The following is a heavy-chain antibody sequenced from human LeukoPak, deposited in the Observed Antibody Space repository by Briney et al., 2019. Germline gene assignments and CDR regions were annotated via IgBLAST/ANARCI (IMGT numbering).Heavy chain of an antibody. D-gene: IGHD3-16*01. CDR1: GFTFSSSG. Sequence: GGPLRLSCAPSGFTFSSSGMHWVRQAPGKGLDWVAFIRYDGTDKYYADSVKGRFTISRENSKNTLYLQMNSLRAEDTAVYYCAKASVGGLWGQGTLVTVSS. CDR2: IRYDGTDK. CDR3: AKASVGGL. V-gene: IGHV3-30*02. J-gene: IGHJ4*02.